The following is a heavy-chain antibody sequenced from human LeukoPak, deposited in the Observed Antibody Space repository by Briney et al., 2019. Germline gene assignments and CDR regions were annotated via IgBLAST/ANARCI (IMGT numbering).Heavy chain of an antibody. CDR3: ARGGTTLGRIREYFPH. J-gene: IGHJ1*01. CDR2: ISYDGSKI. CDR1: GFIFNNYA. Sequence: GRSLRLSCAASGFIFNNYALHWVRQAPGKGLEWVAVISYDGSKIYYSDSVNGRFTISRDNSKNTLYLQMNSLRAEDTAVYYCARGGTTLGRIREYFPHWGQGTLAIVSS. V-gene: IGHV3-30*04. D-gene: IGHD1-1*01.